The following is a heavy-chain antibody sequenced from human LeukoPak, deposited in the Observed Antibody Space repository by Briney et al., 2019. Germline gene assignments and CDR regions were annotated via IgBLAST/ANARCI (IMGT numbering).Heavy chain of an antibody. CDR3: ARGYYYGSGTLGPFDP. CDR1: GFTFSSYE. CDR2: ISSSGSSI. D-gene: IGHD3-10*01. J-gene: IGHJ5*02. V-gene: IGHV3-48*03. Sequence: GGSLRLSCAASGFTFSSYEMNWVRQAPGKGLEWVSYISSSGSSIYNADSVKGRFTISRDNAKNSLYLQMNSLRAEDTAVYYCARGYYYGSGTLGPFDPWGQGTLVTVSS.